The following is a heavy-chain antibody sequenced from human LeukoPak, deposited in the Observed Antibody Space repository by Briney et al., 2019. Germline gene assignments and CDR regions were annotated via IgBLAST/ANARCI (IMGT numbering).Heavy chain of an antibody. CDR3: AHRGGSGSYYNVVFDY. CDR1: GFSLSTNGVG. Sequence: SGPTLVNPTQTLTLTCTFSGFSLSTNGVGVGWIRQPPGKTLEWLALINWNDIKRYSPSLKSRLTITKDTSKNQVVLTMTNMDPVDTATYYCAHRGGSGSYYNVVFDYWGQGTLVTVSS. J-gene: IGHJ4*02. V-gene: IGHV2-5*01. D-gene: IGHD3-10*01. CDR2: INWNDIK.